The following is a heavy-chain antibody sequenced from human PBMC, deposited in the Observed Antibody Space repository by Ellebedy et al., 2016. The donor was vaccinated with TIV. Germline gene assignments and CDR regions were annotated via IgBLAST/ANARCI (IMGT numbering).Heavy chain of an antibody. J-gene: IGHJ6*03. CDR1: GFTFSSYG. CDR3: AREVSYYYYMDV. CDR2: ISYDGSNK. V-gene: IGHV3-30*03. Sequence: GESLKISXAASGFTFSSYGMHWVRQAPGKGLEWVAVISYDGSNKYYADSVKGRFTISRDNAKNTLYLQMNSLRAEDTAVYYCAREVSYYYYMDVWGKGTTVTVSS.